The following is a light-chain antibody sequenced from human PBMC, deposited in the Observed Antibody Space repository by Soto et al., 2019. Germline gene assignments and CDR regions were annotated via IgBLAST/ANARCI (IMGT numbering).Light chain of an antibody. V-gene: IGKV2-28*01. CDR1: QSLLHSNGYNY. CDR2: LGS. CDR3: LHALQTPPRYT. J-gene: IGKJ2*01. Sequence: DVVMTQSPLSLPVTPGEPASISCRSSQSLLHSNGYNYLDWFLQKPGQSPQLLIYLGSTRASGVPDRFSGSGSGTDFTLKISRVEAEDVGVYYCLHALQTPPRYTFGQGTKLDIK.